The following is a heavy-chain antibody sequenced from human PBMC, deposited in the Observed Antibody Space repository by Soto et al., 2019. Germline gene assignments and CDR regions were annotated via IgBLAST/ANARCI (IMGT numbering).Heavy chain of an antibody. V-gene: IGHV3-30*18. CDR3: AKGSAWGDFNWFDP. CDR1: GFTFSTYG. Sequence: GGSLRLSCAASGFTFSTYGMHWVRQAPGKGLEWVAVISYDGSHKYYADSVKGRFTISRDNSKNTLFLQMNSLRAEDTAVYYCAKGSAWGDFNWFDPWGREPWSPSPQ. CDR2: ISYDGSHK. J-gene: IGHJ5*02. D-gene: IGHD2-21*02.